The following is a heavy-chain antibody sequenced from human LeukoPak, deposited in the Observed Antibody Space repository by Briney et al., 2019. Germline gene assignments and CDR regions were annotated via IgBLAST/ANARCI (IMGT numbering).Heavy chain of an antibody. D-gene: IGHD3-22*01. Sequence: SVKVSCKASGGTFSSYAISWVRQAPGQGLEWMGRIIPIYGTANYAQKFQGRVTITTDESTSTAYMELSSLRSEDTAVYYCSWRHYYDSSGFDYWGQGTLVTVSS. CDR1: GGTFSSYA. CDR2: IIPIYGTA. CDR3: SWRHYYDSSGFDY. V-gene: IGHV1-69*05. J-gene: IGHJ4*02.